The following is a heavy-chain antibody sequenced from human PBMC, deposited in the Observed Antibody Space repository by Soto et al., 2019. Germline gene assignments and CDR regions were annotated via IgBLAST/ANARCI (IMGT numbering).Heavy chain of an antibody. V-gene: IGHV3-13*01. Sequence: EVQLVESGGGLVQPGGSLRLSCAASGFTFSNYDMHWVRQVTGKGLEWVSGITTAGDTYYPGSVKGRFTISREKAKNSLYRQMSSLSAGDTAVYYCARELHGGSYGMDVWGQGTTVTVSS. CDR1: GFTFSNYD. CDR3: ARELHGGSYGMDV. CDR2: ITTAGDT. J-gene: IGHJ6*02.